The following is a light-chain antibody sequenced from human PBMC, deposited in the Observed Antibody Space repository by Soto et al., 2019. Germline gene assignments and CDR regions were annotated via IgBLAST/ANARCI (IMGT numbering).Light chain of an antibody. CDR2: AAY. Sequence: AIRMTQSPSSFSASTGDRVTITCRASQGISSYLAWYQQKPGKAPKLLIYAAYNLQSGVPSRFSGSGSGTDFTLTISCLQSEDFATYYCQQYYSYPRTFGQGTKVDIK. J-gene: IGKJ1*01. V-gene: IGKV1-8*01. CDR3: QQYYSYPRT. CDR1: QGISSY.